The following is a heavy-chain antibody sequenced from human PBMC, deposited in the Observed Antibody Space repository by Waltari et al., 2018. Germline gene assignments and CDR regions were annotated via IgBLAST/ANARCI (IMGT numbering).Heavy chain of an antibody. CDR1: GYSISSGYY. V-gene: IGHV4-38-2*01. CDR2: IYHSGST. CDR3: ARHGTTVTPDAFDI. J-gene: IGHJ3*02. D-gene: IGHD4-17*01. Sequence: QVQLQESGPGLVKPSETLSLTCAVSGYSISSGYYWCWIRQPPGKGLEWIGSIYHSGSTYYNPSLKSRVTISVDTSKNQFSLKLSSVTAADTAVYYCARHGTTVTPDAFDIWGQGTMVTVSS.